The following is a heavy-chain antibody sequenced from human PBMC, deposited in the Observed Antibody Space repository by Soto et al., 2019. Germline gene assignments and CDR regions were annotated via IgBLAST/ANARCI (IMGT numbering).Heavy chain of an antibody. V-gene: IGHV3-23*01. J-gene: IGHJ4*02. CDR1: GFTFRSYA. D-gene: IGHD3-22*01. Sequence: GGSLRLSCAAAGFTFRSYAMNWVRQAPGKGLEWVSRITGSGVTTYYANSVEGRFTISRDNSNNTLSLQMNSLRAEDTAVYYCAKDLLHTYSYDSSGFFDYWGQGTLVTVSS. CDR3: AKDLLHTYSYDSSGFFDY. CDR2: ITGSGVTT.